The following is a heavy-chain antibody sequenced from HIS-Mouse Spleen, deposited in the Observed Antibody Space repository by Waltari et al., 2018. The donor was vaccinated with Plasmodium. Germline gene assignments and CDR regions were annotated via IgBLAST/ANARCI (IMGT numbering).Heavy chain of an antibody. CDR1: GGSFSGYY. J-gene: IGHJ4*02. D-gene: IGHD3-10*01. CDR3: ASSGSGSYYY. Sequence: QVQLQQWGAGLLKPSETLSLTCAVYGGSFSGYYWSWIRQPPGKGLEWIGELNHSGSTNYNPSLKSRVTISVDTSKNQFSLKLSSVTAADTAVYYCASSGSGSYYYWGQGTLVTVSS. CDR2: LNHSGST. V-gene: IGHV4-34*01.